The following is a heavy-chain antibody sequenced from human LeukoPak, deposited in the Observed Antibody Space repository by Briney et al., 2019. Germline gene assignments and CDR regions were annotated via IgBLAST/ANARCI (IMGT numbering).Heavy chain of an antibody. CDR3: ARPGITGTMGYGAFDI. D-gene: IGHD1-7*01. CDR2: IDSSSSYI. CDR1: GFTFSSYS. V-gene: IGHV3-21*01. J-gene: IGHJ3*02. Sequence: PGGSLRLSCAASGFTFSSYSINWVRQAPGKGLEWVSYIDSSSSYIYYADSVKGRFTISRDNAKNSLFLQMNSLRVEDTAVYYCARPGITGTMGYGAFDIWGQGTRVTVSS.